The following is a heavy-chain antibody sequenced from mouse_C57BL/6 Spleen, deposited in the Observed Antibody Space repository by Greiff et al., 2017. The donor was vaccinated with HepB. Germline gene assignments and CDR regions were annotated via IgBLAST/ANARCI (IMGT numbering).Heavy chain of an antibody. CDR2: ISSGGDYI. V-gene: IGHV5-9-1*02. D-gene: IGHD2-4*01. CDR1: GFTFSSYA. J-gene: IGHJ1*03. CDR3: TRKKNYDSNWYFDV. Sequence: EVKLVESGEGLVKPGGSLKLSCAASGFTFSSYAMSWVRQTPEKRLEWVAYISSGGDYIYYADTVKGRFTISRDNARNTLYLQMSSLKSEDTAMYYCTRKKNYDSNWYFDVWGTGTTVTVSS.